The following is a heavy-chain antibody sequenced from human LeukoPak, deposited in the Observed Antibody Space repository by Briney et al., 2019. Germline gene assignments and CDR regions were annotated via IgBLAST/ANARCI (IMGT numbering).Heavy chain of an antibody. J-gene: IGHJ4*02. Sequence: GGSLRLSCAASGFTFSSYGMHWVRQAPGKGLEWVAVISYDGSNKYYADSVKGRFTISRDNSKNTLYLQMNSLKTEDTAVYYCTTEQWLVKYYFDYWGQGTLVTVSS. V-gene: IGHV3-30*03. CDR1: GFTFSSYG. CDR2: ISYDGSNK. D-gene: IGHD6-19*01. CDR3: TTEQWLVKYYFDY.